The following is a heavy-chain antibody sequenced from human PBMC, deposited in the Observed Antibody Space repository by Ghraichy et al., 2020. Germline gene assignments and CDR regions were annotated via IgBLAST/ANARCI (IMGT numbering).Heavy chain of an antibody. V-gene: IGHV3-30-3*01. J-gene: IGHJ4*02. CDR1: GFTFRSYA. CDR3: VRQWEYSDYYIFDS. Sequence: GGSLRLSCAASGFTFRSYAMHWVRQAPGKGLEWVTIISYDGSSKSYADSVRGRFTISRDNPKNTMYLQMNSLRAEDTAVYYCVRQWEYSDYYIFDSWGQGTLVTVSS. D-gene: IGHD5-12*01. CDR2: ISYDGSSK.